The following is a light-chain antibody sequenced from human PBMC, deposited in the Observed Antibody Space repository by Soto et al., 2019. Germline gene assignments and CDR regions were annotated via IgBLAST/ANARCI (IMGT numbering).Light chain of an antibody. V-gene: IGLV2-14*01. J-gene: IGLJ1*01. CDR3: SSYTRSSTLDV. Sequence: QSVRTQPASVSGSPGQSITISCTGTSSDVGGYNYVSWYQQHPGKAHKLMIYDVSNRPSGVSNRFSGSKSGNTASLTISGLQAEDEADYYCSSYTRSSTLDVFGTGTKVTVL. CDR1: SSDVGGYNY. CDR2: DVS.